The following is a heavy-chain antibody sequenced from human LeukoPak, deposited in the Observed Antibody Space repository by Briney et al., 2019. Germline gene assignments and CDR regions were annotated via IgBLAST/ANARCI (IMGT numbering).Heavy chain of an antibody. J-gene: IGHJ5*02. CDR3: ARATLIAAAGNWFDP. Sequence: SETLSLTCTVSGGSISSNSYYWGWIRQPPGKGLEWIGYIYYSGSTNYNPSLKSRVTISVDTSKNQFSLKLSSVTAADTAVYYCARATLIAAAGNWFDPWGQGTLVTVSS. D-gene: IGHD6-13*01. CDR2: IYYSGST. V-gene: IGHV4-61*05. CDR1: GGSISSNSYY.